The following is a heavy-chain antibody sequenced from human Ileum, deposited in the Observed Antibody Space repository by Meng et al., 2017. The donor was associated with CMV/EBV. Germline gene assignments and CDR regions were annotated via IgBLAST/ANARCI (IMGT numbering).Heavy chain of an antibody. Sequence: SQTPSLTCAISGDSVSTNSSAWNWIRQSPARGLEWLGRTYYRSKWYNDYALSVKSRITINPDTSKNQFSPQLNSVTHEDTAVYYCAREYESAFDIWGQGTMVTVSS. D-gene: IGHD3-3*01. CDR1: GDSVSTNSSA. V-gene: IGHV6-1*01. CDR3: AREYESAFDI. CDR2: TYYRSKWYN. J-gene: IGHJ3*02.